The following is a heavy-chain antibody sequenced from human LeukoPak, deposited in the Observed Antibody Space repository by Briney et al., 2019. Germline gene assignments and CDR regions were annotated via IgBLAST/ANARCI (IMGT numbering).Heavy chain of an antibody. J-gene: IGHJ4*02. CDR2: IIPIFGTA. CDR3: ARFKVEMATITPDY. V-gene: IGHV1-69*13. CDR1: GGTFSSYA. Sequence: APVKVSCKASGGTFSSYAISWVRQAPGQGLEWMGGIIPIFGTANYAQKFQGRVTITADESTSTAYMELSSLRSEDTAVYYCARFKVEMATITPDYWGQGTLVTVSS. D-gene: IGHD5-24*01.